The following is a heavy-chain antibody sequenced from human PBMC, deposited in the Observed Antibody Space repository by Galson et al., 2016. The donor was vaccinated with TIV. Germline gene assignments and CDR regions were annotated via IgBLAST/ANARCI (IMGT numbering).Heavy chain of an antibody. CDR3: TKGTGISRYGGWGYHMDV. Sequence: SLRLSCAASGFTFDDYAMHWVRLIPGKGLEWVSGIGWNSGSTGYADSVKGRFTISRDNAKNSLYLQMNSLRVEDTAFYCCTKGTGISRYGGWGYHMDVWGKGTTVTVSS. J-gene: IGHJ6*03. CDR1: GFTFDDYA. D-gene: IGHD2-21*01. CDR2: IGWNSGST. V-gene: IGHV3-9*01.